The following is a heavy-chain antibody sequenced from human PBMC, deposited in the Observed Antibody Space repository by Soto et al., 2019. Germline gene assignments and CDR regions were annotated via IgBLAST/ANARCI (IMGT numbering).Heavy chain of an antibody. J-gene: IGHJ6*02. V-gene: IGHV3-9*01. D-gene: IGHD2-2*01. CDR2: ISWNSGSI. Sequence: EVQLVESGGGLVQPGRSLRLSCAASGFTFDDYAMHWVRQAPGKGLEWVSGISWNSGSIGYADSVKGRFTISRDNAKNSLYLQMNSLRDEDTALYYCAKANCSSTSCLRDGMDVWGQGTTVTVSS. CDR3: AKANCSSTSCLRDGMDV. CDR1: GFTFDDYA.